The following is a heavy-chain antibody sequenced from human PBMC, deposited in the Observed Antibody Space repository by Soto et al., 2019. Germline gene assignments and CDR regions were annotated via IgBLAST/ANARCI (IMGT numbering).Heavy chain of an antibody. J-gene: IGHJ4*02. D-gene: IGHD3-22*01. V-gene: IGHV4-59*01. CDR3: GGKNYDSSGYFDY. Sequence: SETLSLTCTVSGGSISSYYWSWIRQPPGKGLEWIGYMYYSGSTNYNPSLKSRVTIPVDTSKNQFSLKLSSVTAADTAVYYCGGKNYDSSGYFDYWGKGTLVTVSS. CDR2: MYYSGST. CDR1: GGSISSYY.